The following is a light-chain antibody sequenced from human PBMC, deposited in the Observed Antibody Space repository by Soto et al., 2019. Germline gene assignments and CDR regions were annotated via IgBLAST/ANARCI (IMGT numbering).Light chain of an antibody. CDR1: QNIVNW. Sequence: IQMTQSPSTLSASVVDRVTITCRARQNIVNWLAWYQQKPGKAPNLLIYKTSTLQRGVPSRFSGSGSGTEFTLTISSLQPDDFATYYCQQYDSHPMYTFGQGTK. V-gene: IGKV1-5*03. CDR3: QQYDSHPMYT. J-gene: IGKJ2*01. CDR2: KTS.